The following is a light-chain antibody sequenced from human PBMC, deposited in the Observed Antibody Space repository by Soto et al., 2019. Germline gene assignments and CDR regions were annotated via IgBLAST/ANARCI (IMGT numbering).Light chain of an antibody. CDR3: SSYATNNKAL. Sequence: QSALTQPPSASGSPGQSVTISCTGTSSDIGGYNSVSWYQHHSGKASKLMIYEVTKRPSGVPDRFSGSKSGNTASLTVSGLQAEDEADYYCSSYATNNKALFGGGTKLTVL. CDR2: EVT. J-gene: IGLJ2*01. CDR1: SSDIGGYNS. V-gene: IGLV2-8*01.